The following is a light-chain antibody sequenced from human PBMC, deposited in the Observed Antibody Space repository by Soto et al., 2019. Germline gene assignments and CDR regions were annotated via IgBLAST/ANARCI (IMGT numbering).Light chain of an antibody. J-gene: IGLJ3*02. CDR3: CTYAGSINL. Sequence: QSALTQPRSVSGSPGQAVTISCTGTNSDDGNYNFVSWYQHHPGKAPKLMIYDVTKRPSGVPDRFSGSKSGNTASLTISGLQAEDEADSYCCTYAGSINLFGAGTKLTVL. CDR2: DVT. V-gene: IGLV2-11*01. CDR1: NSDDGNYNF.